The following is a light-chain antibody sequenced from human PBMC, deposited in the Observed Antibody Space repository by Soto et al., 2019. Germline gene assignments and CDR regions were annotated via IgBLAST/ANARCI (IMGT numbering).Light chain of an antibody. CDR1: SRDIGDHNS. CDR3: SSIVPGIVV. CDR2: DVS. Sequence: LTEPASVSGSPGQAITTSCNGTSRDIGDHNSVSWHQQYPGEAPKLLIFDVSNRPSGISNRFSGSKSGNTASLTISGLQAEDEAVYYCSSIVPGIVVFGTRTKVTVL. J-gene: IGLJ1*01. V-gene: IGLV2-14*03.